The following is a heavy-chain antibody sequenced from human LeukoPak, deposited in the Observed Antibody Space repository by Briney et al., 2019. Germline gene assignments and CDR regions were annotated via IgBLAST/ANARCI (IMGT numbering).Heavy chain of an antibody. J-gene: IGHJ4*02. V-gene: IGHV1-69*04. CDR2: IIPSFGIA. CDR3: VFTIDYFDY. CDR1: GCTFSGYA. Sequence: SSVKVSCKASGCTFSGYAISWVGQPPGQGVEWMGRIIPSFGIANYAQKFQGRVTITADKSTSTAYVELSSLRSEDTSVYYCVFTIDYFDYWGQGTLVTDSS. D-gene: IGHD3-9*01.